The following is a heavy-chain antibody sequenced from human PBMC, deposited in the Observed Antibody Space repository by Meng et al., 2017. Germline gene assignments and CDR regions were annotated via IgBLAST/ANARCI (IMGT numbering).Heavy chain of an antibody. D-gene: IGHD3-10*01. Sequence: SETLSLTCTVSGGSISSGGYYWSLIRQHPGKGLEWIGYIYYSGSTYYNPSLKSRVTISVDTSKNQFSLKLSSVSAADTAVYYCARDLKGLWFGESNDAFDIWGQGTMVTVSS. CDR2: IYYSGST. CDR1: GGSISSGGYY. V-gene: IGHV4-31*03. CDR3: ARDLKGLWFGESNDAFDI. J-gene: IGHJ3*02.